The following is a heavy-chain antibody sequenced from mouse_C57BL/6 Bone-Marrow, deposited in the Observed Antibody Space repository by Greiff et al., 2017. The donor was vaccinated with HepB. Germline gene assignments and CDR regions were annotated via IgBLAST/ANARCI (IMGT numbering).Heavy chain of an antibody. D-gene: IGHD1-1*01. CDR1: GYTFTDYY. Sequence: QVQLKQSGAELVRPGASVKLSCKASGYTFTDYYINWVKQRPGQGLEWIARIYPGSGNTYYNEKFKGKATLTAEKSSSTAYMQLSSLTSEDSAVYFCARWDYYGSSCGAMDYWGQGTSVTVSS. V-gene: IGHV1-76*01. CDR2: IYPGSGNT. CDR3: ARWDYYGSSCGAMDY. J-gene: IGHJ4*01.